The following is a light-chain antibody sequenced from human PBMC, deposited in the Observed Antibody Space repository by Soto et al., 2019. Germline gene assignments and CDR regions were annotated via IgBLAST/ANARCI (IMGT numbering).Light chain of an antibody. CDR1: SSDVGGYNY. V-gene: IGLV2-14*01. Sequence: QSALIQPASVSGSPGQSITISCTGTSSDVGGYNYVSWYQQHPGNAPKLMIYDVTNRPSGISNRFSGSKSGNTASLTISGLQAEDEADYYCSSYTSSSPYVFGTGTKVTVL. J-gene: IGLJ1*01. CDR3: SSYTSSSPYV. CDR2: DVT.